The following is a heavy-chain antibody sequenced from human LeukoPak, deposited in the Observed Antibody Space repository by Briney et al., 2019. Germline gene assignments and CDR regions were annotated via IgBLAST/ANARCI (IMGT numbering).Heavy chain of an antibody. J-gene: IGHJ4*02. D-gene: IGHD3-10*01. CDR3: ARVFPPYYGSGSYRTTLDY. Sequence: SETLSLTCAVCGGSFSGYYWSWIRQPPGKGLEWIGEINHSGSTNYNPSLKSRVTISVDTSKNQFSLKLSSVTAADTAVYYCARVFPPYYGSGSYRTTLDYWGQGTLVTVSS. CDR2: INHSGST. CDR1: GGSFSGYY. V-gene: IGHV4-34*01.